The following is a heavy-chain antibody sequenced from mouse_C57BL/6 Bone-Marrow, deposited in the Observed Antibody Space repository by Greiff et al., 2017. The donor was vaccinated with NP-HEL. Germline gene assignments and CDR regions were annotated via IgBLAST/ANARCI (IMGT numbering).Heavy chain of an antibody. CDR3: ARGFDYYGSRYWYFDV. V-gene: IGHV1-50*01. J-gene: IGHJ1*03. D-gene: IGHD1-1*01. CDR2: IDPSDSYT. Sequence: QVQLQQSGAELVKPGASVKLSCKASGYTFTSYWMQWVKQRPGQGLEWIGEIDPSDSYTNYNQKFKGKATLTVDTSSSTAYMQLSSLTSEDSAVYYCARGFDYYGSRYWYFDVWGTGTTVTVSS. CDR1: GYTFTSYW.